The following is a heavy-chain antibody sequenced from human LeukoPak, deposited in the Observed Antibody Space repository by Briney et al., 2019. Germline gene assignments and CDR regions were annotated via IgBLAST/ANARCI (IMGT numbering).Heavy chain of an antibody. CDR2: IKRKTDGGTT. J-gene: IGHJ3*02. D-gene: IGHD3-10*01. CDR3: ARAGGLLWFGEVLESSDAFHI. Sequence: NPGGSLRLSCAASGFTFSNAWMSWVRQAPGKGLEWVGRIKRKTDGGTTDYAAPVRGRFTISRDDSKNTLYLQVNSLRDEDTAVYYCARAGGLLWFGEVLESSDAFHIWGQGTMVTVSS. CDR1: GFTFSNAW. V-gene: IGHV3-15*01.